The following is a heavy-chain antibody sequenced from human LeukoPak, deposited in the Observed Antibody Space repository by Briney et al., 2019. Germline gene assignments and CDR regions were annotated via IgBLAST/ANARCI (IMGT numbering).Heavy chain of an antibody. CDR2: ISSNGGST. Sequence: PGGSLRLSCSASGFIFSTHAMYWVRQAPGKGLEYVSGISSNGGSTNYADSVKGRFTISRDNSKNTLYLQMSSLRAEDTAVYYCVKSDRPDYADFGLGSWGQGTLVTVSS. V-gene: IGHV3-64D*06. CDR1: GFIFSTHA. J-gene: IGHJ5*02. CDR3: VKSDRPDYADFGLGS. D-gene: IGHD4-17*01.